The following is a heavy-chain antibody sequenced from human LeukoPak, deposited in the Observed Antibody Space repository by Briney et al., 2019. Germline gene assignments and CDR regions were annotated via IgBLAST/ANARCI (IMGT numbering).Heavy chain of an antibody. J-gene: IGHJ4*02. Sequence: GESLKISCKGSGYSFTNYWIGWVRQKPGKGLEWMGIIYPHDSDTTYSPSFQGQVTISADKSINTAYLQWSGLRASDTAIYYCARQKSRNDPFDFWGQGTLVTVSS. CDR1: GYSFTNYW. D-gene: IGHD1-1*01. CDR2: IYPHDSDT. V-gene: IGHV5-51*01. CDR3: ARQKSRNDPFDF.